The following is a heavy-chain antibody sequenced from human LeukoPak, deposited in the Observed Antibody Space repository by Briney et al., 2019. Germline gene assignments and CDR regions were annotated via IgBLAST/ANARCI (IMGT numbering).Heavy chain of an antibody. CDR2: IKKDGSQK. CDR3: ARVGWELLNLHFDP. D-gene: IGHD1-26*01. Sequence: GGSLRLSCTASGFTFGDYAMSWFRQAPGKGPEWVASIKKDGSQKYYVDSVKGRFTISRDNAQNSLYLQMSSLRVEDTAIYSCARVGWELLNLHFDPWGQGTLVTASS. CDR1: GFTFGDYA. J-gene: IGHJ5*02. V-gene: IGHV3-7*03.